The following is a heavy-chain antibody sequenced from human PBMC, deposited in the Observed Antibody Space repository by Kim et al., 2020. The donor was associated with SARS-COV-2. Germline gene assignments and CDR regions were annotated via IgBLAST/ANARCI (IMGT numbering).Heavy chain of an antibody. CDR1: GFTISSYW. J-gene: IGHJ4*02. V-gene: IGHV3-7*01. D-gene: IGHD6-25*01. CDR2: IKPDGSEK. CDR3: ARDQGAAY. Sequence: GGSLRLSCAASGFTISSYWMYWVRQAPGKGLEWVANIKPDGSEKYYVDSVKGRFTISRDNARNSLYLQMNSLRAEDTAVYFCARDQGAAYWGQGTLVTVSS.